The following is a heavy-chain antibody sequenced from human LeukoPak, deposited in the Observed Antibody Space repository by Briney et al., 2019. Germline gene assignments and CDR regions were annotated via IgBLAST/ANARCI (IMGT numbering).Heavy chain of an antibody. CDR3: AREMGQNYYYYGMDV. V-gene: IGHV1-2*04. D-gene: IGHD2-8*01. Sequence: GASVKVSCKASGYSFNTYYMNWVRQAPGQGLEWMGWINPNSGGTNYAQKFQGWVTMTRDTSISTAYMELSRLRSDDTAVYYCAREMGQNYYYYGMDVWGQGTTVTVSS. J-gene: IGHJ6*02. CDR1: GYSFNTYY. CDR2: INPNSGGT.